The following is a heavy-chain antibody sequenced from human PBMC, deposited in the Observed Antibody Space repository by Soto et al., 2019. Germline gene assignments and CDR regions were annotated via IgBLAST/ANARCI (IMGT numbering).Heavy chain of an antibody. Sequence: KPGGSLRLSCAASGFTFSSNGMIWVRQAPGKGLEWVSYIDSTSMHIYYADSVKGRFTITRDNAKKSVYLQMTSLRAEDTAVYYCARLVGAYQHYIDYWGQGTLVTVSS. J-gene: IGHJ4*02. V-gene: IGHV3-21*01. D-gene: IGHD1-26*01. CDR2: IDSTSMHI. CDR1: GFTFSSNG. CDR3: ARLVGAYQHYIDY.